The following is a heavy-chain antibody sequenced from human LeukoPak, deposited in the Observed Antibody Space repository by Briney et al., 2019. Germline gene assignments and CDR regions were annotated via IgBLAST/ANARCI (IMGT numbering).Heavy chain of an antibody. CDR3: ARGRIVVVPAAINGYYYYGMDV. CDR1: GVSTSSYY. D-gene: IGHD2-2*02. Sequence: SETLSLTCTVSGVSTSSYYWSWIRQPPGKGLEWIGYIYYSGSTNYNPSLKSRVTISLDTSKNQFSLKLSSVTAADTAVYYCARGRIVVVPAAINGYYYYGMDVWGQGTTVTVSS. V-gene: IGHV4-59*12. J-gene: IGHJ6*02. CDR2: IYYSGST.